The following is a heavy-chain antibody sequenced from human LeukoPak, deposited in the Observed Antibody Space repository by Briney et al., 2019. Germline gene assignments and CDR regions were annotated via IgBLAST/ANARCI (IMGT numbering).Heavy chain of an antibody. J-gene: IGHJ3*02. D-gene: IGHD2-8*01. CDR3: ARAHVYDVLMVYAVCAFDI. CDR1: GGSISSGGYY. Sequence: SETLSLTCTVSGGSISSGGYYWIWIRPHPGKGLEWIGYIYYSGNTYYSASLKSRVTISLDTSKTQFSLRLSSVIAADTAVYYCARAHVYDVLMVYAVCAFDIWGQGTMVTVSS. CDR2: IYYSGNT. V-gene: IGHV4-31*03.